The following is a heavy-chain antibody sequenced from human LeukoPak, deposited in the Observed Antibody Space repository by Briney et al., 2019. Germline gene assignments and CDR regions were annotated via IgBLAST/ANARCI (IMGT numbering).Heavy chain of an antibody. CDR1: GGSVSDYY. CDR2: IYHTGST. Sequence: SETLSLTCTISGGSVSDYYWSWIRQSPGKGLEWIGYIYHTGSTSYSPSLKSRVTISADTSQNQFSLKLSSVTAADTAVYYCASRKLGNDYWGQGTLATASS. J-gene: IGHJ4*02. V-gene: IGHV4-59*02. CDR3: ASRKLGNDY. D-gene: IGHD7-27*01.